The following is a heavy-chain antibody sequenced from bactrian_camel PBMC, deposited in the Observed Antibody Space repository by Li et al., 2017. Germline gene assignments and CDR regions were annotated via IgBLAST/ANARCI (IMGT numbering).Heavy chain of an antibody. CDR2: IESDGST. V-gene: IGHV3S55*01. CDR1: GDTIGRYC. J-gene: IGHJ4*01. D-gene: IGHD1*01. Sequence: QVQLVESGGGSVQVGGSLRLSCVASGDTIGRYCMGWFRQIPDREREGVAGIESDGSTSYADSVKGRFTISQDSAKNILYLQMHSLKPEDTAMYYCAANGGACVFPVRERNFAYWGQGTQVTVSS. CDR3: AANGGACVFPVRERNFAY.